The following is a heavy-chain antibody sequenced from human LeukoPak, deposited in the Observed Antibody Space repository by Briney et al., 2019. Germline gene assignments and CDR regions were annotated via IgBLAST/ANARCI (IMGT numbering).Heavy chain of an antibody. Sequence: QTGGSLRLSCAASGFTFSSYSMNWVRQAPGKGLEWVSYISSSSSTIYYADSVKGRFTISRDNAKNSLYLQMNSLRAEDTAVYYCARGSYGSGRLLDYWGQGTLVTVSS. CDR1: GFTFSSYS. V-gene: IGHV3-48*04. CDR2: ISSSSSTI. CDR3: ARGSYGSGRLLDY. J-gene: IGHJ4*02. D-gene: IGHD3-10*01.